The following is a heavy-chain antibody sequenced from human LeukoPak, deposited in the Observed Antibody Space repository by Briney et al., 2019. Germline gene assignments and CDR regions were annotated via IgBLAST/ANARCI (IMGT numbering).Heavy chain of an antibody. CDR3: AKPSENSSGWYGEFQH. Sequence: ASVKVSCKASGYTFTGYYMYWVRQAPGQGLEWMGWINPNSGGTNYAQKFQGRVTMTRDTSISTAYMELSRLRSDDTAVYYCAKPSENSSGWYGEFQHWGQGTLVTVSS. CDR1: GYTFTGYY. J-gene: IGHJ1*01. D-gene: IGHD6-19*01. V-gene: IGHV1-2*02. CDR2: INPNSGGT.